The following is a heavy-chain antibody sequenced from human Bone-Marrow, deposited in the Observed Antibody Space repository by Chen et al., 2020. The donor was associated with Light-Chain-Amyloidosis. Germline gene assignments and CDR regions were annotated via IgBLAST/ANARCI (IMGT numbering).Heavy chain of an antibody. D-gene: IGHD4-17*01. CDR1: GFSFSDHY. Sequence: EVQLVESGGGLVQPGGSLRLSCAASGFSFSDHYMDWVRQAPEKGPAWVARIRNKARGYTTEYAASVRGRSTISRDDSKNSLYLQMNSLKTEDTAVYYCVRGDYGNFEFGMDVWGQGTTVTVSS. V-gene: IGHV3-72*01. CDR2: IRNKARGYTT. J-gene: IGHJ6*02. CDR3: VRGDYGNFEFGMDV.